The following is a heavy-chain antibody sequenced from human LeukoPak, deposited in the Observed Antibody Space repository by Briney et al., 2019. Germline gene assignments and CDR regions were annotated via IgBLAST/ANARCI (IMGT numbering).Heavy chain of an antibody. CDR2: ITGSGDNT. CDR3: AKRGPAGAGKSPDYFDY. CDR1: GFTFSSYV. D-gene: IGHD6-19*01. V-gene: IGHV3-23*01. J-gene: IGHJ4*02. Sequence: GGSLRLSCAASGFTFSSYVMSWVRQAPGKGLEWVSAITGSGDNTYYADSVKGRFAISRDNSKNTLYLQMNSLRAEDTAVYYCAKRGPAGAGKSPDYFDYWGQGTLVTVSS.